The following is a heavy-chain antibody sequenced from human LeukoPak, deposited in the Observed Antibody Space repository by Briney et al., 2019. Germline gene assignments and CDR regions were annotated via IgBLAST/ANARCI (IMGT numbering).Heavy chain of an antibody. V-gene: IGHV3-30*02. CDR3: ANADRYQPLFDY. CDR1: GFTFSSYA. D-gene: IGHD2-2*01. CDR2: IRYDGSNK. J-gene: IGHJ4*02. Sequence: GGSLRLSCAASGFTFSSYAMHWVRQAPGKGLEWVAFIRYDGSNKYYADSVKGRFTISRDNSKNTLYLQMNSLRAEDTAVYYCANADRYQPLFDYWGQGTLVTVSS.